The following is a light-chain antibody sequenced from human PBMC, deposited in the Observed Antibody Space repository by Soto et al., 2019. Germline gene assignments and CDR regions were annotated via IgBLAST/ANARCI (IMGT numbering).Light chain of an antibody. Sequence: QSALTQPASVSGSPGQSIPISCTGTSSDVGTYNLVSWHQHHPGKAPKLIIYEGSKRPSGVSNRFSGSKSGNTASLTISGLQAEDEADYYCCSFAVGSTLVFGGGTKLTVL. CDR3: CSFAVGSTLV. CDR2: EGS. CDR1: SSDVGTYNL. V-gene: IGLV2-23*01. J-gene: IGLJ2*01.